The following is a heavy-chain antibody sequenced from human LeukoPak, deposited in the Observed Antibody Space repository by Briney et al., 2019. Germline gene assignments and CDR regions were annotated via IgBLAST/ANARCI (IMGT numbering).Heavy chain of an antibody. CDR1: GFTFSSFA. V-gene: IGHV3-23*01. D-gene: IGHD4-17*01. CDR3: AKAKSSTVTTSFDY. Sequence: GGSLRLSCAASGFTFSSFAMTWVRQAPGEGLEWASTISGSGGSTYYADSVKGRFTISRDNSKNTLYLQMNSLRAEDMAVYYCAKAKSSTVTTSFDYWGQGTLVTVSS. CDR2: ISGSGGST. J-gene: IGHJ4*02.